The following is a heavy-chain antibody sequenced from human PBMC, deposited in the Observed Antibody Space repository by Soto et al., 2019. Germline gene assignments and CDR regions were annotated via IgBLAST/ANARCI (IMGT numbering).Heavy chain of an antibody. Sequence: PGGSLRLSCAASGFTFSSYSMNWVRQAPGKGLEWVSSSSSSSTYIYYADSVKGRFTISRDNAKNSLYLQMNSLRAEDTAVYFCARVYFSNSPYYFYYMDVWGQGTTVTVSS. CDR2: SSSSSTYI. V-gene: IGHV3-21*01. CDR3: ARVYFSNSPYYFYYMDV. J-gene: IGHJ6*02. D-gene: IGHD4-4*01. CDR1: GFTFSSYS.